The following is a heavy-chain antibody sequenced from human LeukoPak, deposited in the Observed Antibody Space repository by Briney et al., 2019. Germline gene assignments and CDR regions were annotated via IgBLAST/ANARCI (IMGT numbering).Heavy chain of an antibody. CDR3: ARDGDYYGAGSYPYFDS. CDR2: FYYNRNT. J-gene: IGHJ4*02. V-gene: IGHV4-39*07. D-gene: IGHD3-10*01. Sequence: PSETLSLTCTVSGGSINSTGYYWGWIRQPPGKGLEWIGNFYYNRNTYYNPSLKSRVTISVDTSKNQFSLKLLSVTAADTAVYYCARDGDYYGAGSYPYFDSWGQGTLVTVSS. CDR1: GGSINSTGYY.